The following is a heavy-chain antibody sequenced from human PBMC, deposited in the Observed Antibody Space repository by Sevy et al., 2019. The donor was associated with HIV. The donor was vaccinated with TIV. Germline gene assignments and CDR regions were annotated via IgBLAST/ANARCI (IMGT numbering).Heavy chain of an antibody. CDR1: GFTFNNVW. J-gene: IGHJ1*01. CDR2: SKSKIDGGTT. V-gene: IGHV3-15*01. CDR3: TTGGSLLQH. Sequence: GGSLRLSCAVSGFTFNNVWMSWVRQTPGKGLEWVGHSKSKIDGGTTDYAAPVKGTFTISRDDSKNTLSLKMNSLKTEDTTVYYSTTGGSLLQHWGQGTLVTVSS.